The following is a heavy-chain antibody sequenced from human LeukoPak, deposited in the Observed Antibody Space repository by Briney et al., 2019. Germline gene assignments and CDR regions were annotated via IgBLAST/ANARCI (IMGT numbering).Heavy chain of an antibody. V-gene: IGHV3-74*01. Sequence: PGGSLRLSCAASGFTFSSYWLHWVRQAPGKGLVWVSRINSDGSSTSYADSVKDRFTISRDNAKNTLYLQMNSLRAEDTAVYYCARGLHKGVFDYWGQGTLVTVSS. CDR3: ARGLHKGVFDY. CDR1: GFTFSSYW. D-gene: IGHD4-11*01. J-gene: IGHJ4*02. CDR2: INSDGSST.